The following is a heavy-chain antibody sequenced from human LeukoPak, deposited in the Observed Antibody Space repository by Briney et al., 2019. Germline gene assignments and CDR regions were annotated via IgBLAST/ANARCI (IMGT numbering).Heavy chain of an antibody. D-gene: IGHD1-26*01. J-gene: IGHJ4*02. V-gene: IGHV3-53*01. CDR1: GFTVSGNY. CDR3: ARERSGSYYFDY. Sequence: GGSLRLSCAASGFTVSGNYMNWVRQAPGKGLEWVSVIYSGGTTYYADSVKGRFTISRDNSKNTLYLQMNSLRAEDTAVYYCARERSGSYYFDYWGQGTLVTVSS. CDR2: IYSGGTT.